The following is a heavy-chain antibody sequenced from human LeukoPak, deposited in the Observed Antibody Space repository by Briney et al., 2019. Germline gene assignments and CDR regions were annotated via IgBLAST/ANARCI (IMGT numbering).Heavy chain of an antibody. V-gene: IGHV3-23*01. J-gene: IGHJ4*02. CDR3: AKDAGYSSSWYFDY. CDR2: ISGSGSNT. D-gene: IGHD6-13*01. CDR1: GFTFSSYS. Sequence: GGSLRLSCAASGFTFSSYSMNWVRQAPGKGLEWVSAISGSGSNTYYADSVKGRFTISRDNSKNTLYLQMNSLRAEDTAVYYCAKDAGYSSSWYFDYWGQGTLVTVSS.